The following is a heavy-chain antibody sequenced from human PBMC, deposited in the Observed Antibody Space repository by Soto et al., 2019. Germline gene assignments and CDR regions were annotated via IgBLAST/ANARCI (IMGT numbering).Heavy chain of an antibody. V-gene: IGHV4-38-2*01. CDR3: ARAFYDDYAAYYYGMDV. CDR1: GYSISSGYY. CDR2: IYHSGSS. J-gene: IGHJ6*02. Sequence: SETLSLTCAVSGYSISSGYYWGWIRQPPGKGLEWIGNIYHSGSSYYNPSLKSRVTISVDTSKNQFSLKLGSVTAADTAVYYCARAFYDDYAAYYYGMDVWGQGTTVTVSS. D-gene: IGHD4-17*01.